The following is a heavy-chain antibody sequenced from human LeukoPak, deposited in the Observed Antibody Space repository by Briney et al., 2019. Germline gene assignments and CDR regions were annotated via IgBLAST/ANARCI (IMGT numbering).Heavy chain of an antibody. Sequence: TGGSLRLSCAASGFTLSGSALHWVGRASGKGREWVGLIRRTTNDYATAYAASVRGRFTISRDDSKDTAYLQMNSLKTEDTAVYYCSGGSGWYSPDYWGQGTLVTVSS. CDR1: GFTLSGSA. D-gene: IGHD6-19*01. V-gene: IGHV3-73*01. CDR2: IRRTTNDYAT. CDR3: SGGSGWYSPDY. J-gene: IGHJ4*02.